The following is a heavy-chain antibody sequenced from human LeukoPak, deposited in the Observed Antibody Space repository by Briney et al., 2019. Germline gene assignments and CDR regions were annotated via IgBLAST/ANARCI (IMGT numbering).Heavy chain of an antibody. J-gene: IGHJ4*02. Sequence: VASVKVSCNVSGYSLTKLPINWVRQPPGKGLEWMGGFDPEEGETIYSQKFQGRLTMTEDTSADTAYMELNNLRSEDTAVYYCATGLIVIVKEALWNDFWGQGTLVTVSS. CDR1: GYSLTKLP. CDR3: ATGLIVIVKEALWNDF. D-gene: IGHD2/OR15-2a*01. V-gene: IGHV1-24*01. CDR2: FDPEEGET.